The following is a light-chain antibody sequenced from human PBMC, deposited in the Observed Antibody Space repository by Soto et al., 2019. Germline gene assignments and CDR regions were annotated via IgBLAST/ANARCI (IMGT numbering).Light chain of an antibody. CDR3: QVWDRSSDHVV. CDR2: YNS. V-gene: IGLV3-21*04. J-gene: IGLJ2*01. CDR1: NIGSKS. Sequence: SYELTQPPSVSVAPGKTAMITCGGDNIGSKSVHWYQQKPGQAPVVVINYNSDRPSGIPDRFSGSNSGSTATLTITRVEAGDEADYYCQVWDRSSDHVVFGGGTKLTRP.